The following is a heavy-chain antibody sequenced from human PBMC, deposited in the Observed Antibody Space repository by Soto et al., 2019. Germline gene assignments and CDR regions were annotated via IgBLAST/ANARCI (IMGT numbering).Heavy chain of an antibody. Sequence: QVQLVQSGAEAKKPGSSVKVSCKASGGTFSSYTISWVRQAPGQGLEWMGRIIPILGIANYAQKFQGRVTITADKSTSTAYMELSSLRSEDTAVYYCARGTKAAGTVDYWGQGTLVTVSS. J-gene: IGHJ4*02. CDR2: IIPILGIA. CDR3: ARGTKAAGTVDY. V-gene: IGHV1-69*02. D-gene: IGHD6-13*01. CDR1: GGTFSSYT.